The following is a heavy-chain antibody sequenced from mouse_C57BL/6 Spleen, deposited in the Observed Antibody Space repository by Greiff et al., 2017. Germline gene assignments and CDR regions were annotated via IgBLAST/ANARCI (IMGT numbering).Heavy chain of an antibody. CDR1: GYTFTSYW. J-gene: IGHJ4*01. Sequence: QVQLQQPGAELVRPGTSVKLSCKASGYTFTSYWMHWVKQRPGQGLEWIGVIDPSDSYTNYNQKFKGKATMTVDTSSSTAYMQLSSLTSEDSAVYYCARGKVVTTRIDAMDYWGQGTSVTVSS. CDR3: ARGKVVTTRIDAMDY. D-gene: IGHD2-2*01. CDR2: IDPSDSYT. V-gene: IGHV1-59*01.